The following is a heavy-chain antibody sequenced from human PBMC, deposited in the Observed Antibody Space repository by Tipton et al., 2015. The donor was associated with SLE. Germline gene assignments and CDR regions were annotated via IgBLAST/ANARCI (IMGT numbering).Heavy chain of an antibody. CDR2: IYYSGST. J-gene: IGHJ4*02. V-gene: IGHV4-31*03. CDR3: ARGTVNLLGLEAD. CDR1: GGSISSGGYY. Sequence: LRLSCTVSGGSISSGGYYWSWIRQHPGKGLEWIGYIYYSGSTYYNPSLKSRVTISVDTSKNQFSLKLSSVTAADTAVYYCARGTVNLLGLEADWGQGTLVTVSS. D-gene: IGHD2-15*01.